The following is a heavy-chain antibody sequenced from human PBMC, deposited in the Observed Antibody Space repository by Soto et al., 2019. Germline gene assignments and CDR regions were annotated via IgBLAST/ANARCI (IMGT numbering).Heavy chain of an antibody. D-gene: IGHD2-8*02. Sequence: PLGTPFPTLPGSGGPLSSYYWGWVRQPPGKGLEWIGYIYYSGSINYNPSLKSRVTISADTSKNQFSLKLSSVTAADTDVYYCARHVGYCAVDYWGQGTLVTVSS. J-gene: IGHJ4*02. CDR2: IYYSGSI. V-gene: IGHV4-59*08. CDR3: ARHVGYCAVDY. CDR1: GGPLSSYY.